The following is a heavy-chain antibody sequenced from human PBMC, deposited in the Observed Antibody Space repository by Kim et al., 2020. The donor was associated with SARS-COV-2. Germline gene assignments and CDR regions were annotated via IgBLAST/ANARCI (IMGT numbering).Heavy chain of an antibody. V-gene: IGHV3-23*01. D-gene: IGHD3-3*01. CDR3: ALVASKLRFLNFEY. J-gene: IGHJ4*02. Sequence: YADSVKGRFSSSRDNSQNPLYLQLNSLRAEDTAVYYCALVASKLRFLNFEYWGQGTLVTVSP.